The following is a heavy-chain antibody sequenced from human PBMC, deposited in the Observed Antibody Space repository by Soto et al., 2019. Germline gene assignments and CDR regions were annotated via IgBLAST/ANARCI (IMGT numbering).Heavy chain of an antibody. J-gene: IGHJ4*02. V-gene: IGHV3-48*02. CDR3: ARDPLGWAPAGADY. CDR2: ISSSSSTI. Sequence: EVQLVESGGGLVQPGGSLRLSCAASGFTFSSYSMNWVRQAPGKGLEWVSYISSSSSTIYYADSVKGRFTISRDNAKNSLYLPMNSLRDEDTAVYYCARDPLGWAPAGADYWGQGPLVTVSS. CDR1: GFTFSSYS. D-gene: IGHD1-26*01.